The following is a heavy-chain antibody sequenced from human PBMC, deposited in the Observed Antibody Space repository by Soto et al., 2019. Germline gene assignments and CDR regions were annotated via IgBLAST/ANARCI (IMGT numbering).Heavy chain of an antibody. CDR3: AREHRWALGYCSGGSCQLHGYYYMDV. J-gene: IGHJ6*03. D-gene: IGHD2-15*01. CDR1: GYTFTGYY. Sequence: ASVKVSCKASGYTFTGYYMHWVRQAPGQGLEWMGWINPNSGGTNYAQKFQGWVTMTRDTSISTAYMELSRLRSDDTAVYYCAREHRWALGYCSGGSCQLHGYYYMDVWGKGTTVTVSS. CDR2: INPNSGGT. V-gene: IGHV1-2*04.